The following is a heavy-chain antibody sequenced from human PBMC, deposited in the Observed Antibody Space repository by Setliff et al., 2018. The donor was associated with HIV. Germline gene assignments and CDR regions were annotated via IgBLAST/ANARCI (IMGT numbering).Heavy chain of an antibody. J-gene: IGHJ6*02. D-gene: IGHD4-4*01. CDR3: ARDDSNYRQHGMDV. CDR2: ISGSGRGT. CDR1: GFTFSDYA. V-gene: IGHV3-23*01. Sequence: GGSLRLSCAASGFTFSDYAMSWVRQAPGKGLGWVSAISGSGRGTYYADSVKGRFTISRDNSKNTLYLQVNSRRTEDTAVYYCARDDSNYRQHGMDVWGQGTTVTVSS.